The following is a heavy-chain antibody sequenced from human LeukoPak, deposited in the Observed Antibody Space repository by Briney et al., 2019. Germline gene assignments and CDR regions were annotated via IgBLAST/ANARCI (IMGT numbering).Heavy chain of an antibody. V-gene: IGHV1-69*05. CDR1: GGTFSSYA. J-gene: IGHJ4*02. Sequence: ASVKLSCKASGGTFSSYAISWVRQAPGQGLEWMGGIIPIFGTANYAQKFQGRVTITTDESTSTAYMELSSLRSEDTAVYYCARAGSGWYGGVDYWGQGTLVTVSS. CDR2: IIPIFGTA. D-gene: IGHD6-19*01. CDR3: ARAGSGWYGGVDY.